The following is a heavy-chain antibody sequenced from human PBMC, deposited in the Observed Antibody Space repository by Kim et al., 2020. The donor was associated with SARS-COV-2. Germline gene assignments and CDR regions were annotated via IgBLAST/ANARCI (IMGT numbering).Heavy chain of an antibody. D-gene: IGHD6-6*01. J-gene: IGHJ3*02. V-gene: IGHV3-30*02. CDR3: AKFEYSSSSDAFDI. Sequence: AYSVKGRFTISIDNSKYTLYLQMNILSAEDTAVYYCAKFEYSSSSDAFDIWGQGTMVTVSS.